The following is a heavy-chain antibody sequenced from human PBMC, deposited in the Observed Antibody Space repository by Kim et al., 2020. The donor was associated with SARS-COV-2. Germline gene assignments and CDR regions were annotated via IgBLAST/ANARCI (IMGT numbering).Heavy chain of an antibody. J-gene: IGHJ3*02. V-gene: IGHV3-74*01. CDR1: GFTFSNFW. CDR2: SGSNGRDT. Sequence: GGSLRLSCAASGFTFSNFWMHWVRQVPGKGLVWVARSGSNGRDTDYVDSVKGRFFISRDNAKSTLYLQMNSLRADDTALYYCARDPVAIDTTDALHIWGQGTMVTVSS. D-gene: IGHD5-12*01. CDR3: ARDPVAIDTTDALHI.